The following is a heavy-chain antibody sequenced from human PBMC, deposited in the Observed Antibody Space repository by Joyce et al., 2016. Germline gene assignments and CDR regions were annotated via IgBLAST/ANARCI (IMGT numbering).Heavy chain of an antibody. CDR2: AGSGSGR. CDR3: ARAPSSLRVVDHHWYFDL. Sequence: EVQLVQSGGGLVQPGGSLRLSCVASGFIFSGYDVHWVRQTTGRSLDWVLSAGSGSGRYYLGSVKGRFAISRENAKSSFYLQMNSLRAEDTAVYFCARAPSSLRVVDHHWYFDLWGRGTLVTVSS. D-gene: IGHD3-22*01. CDR1: GFIFSGYD. V-gene: IGHV3-13*01. J-gene: IGHJ2*01.